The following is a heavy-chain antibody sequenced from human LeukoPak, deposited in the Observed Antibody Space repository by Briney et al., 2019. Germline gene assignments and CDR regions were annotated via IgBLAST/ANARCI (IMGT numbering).Heavy chain of an antibody. CDR3: TTGGSSGPRYYFDY. CDR1: GFTFSNAW. V-gene: IGHV3-15*01. CDR2: IKSKTDGGTT. D-gene: IGHD3-22*01. Sequence: GGSLRLSCAASGFTFSNAWMSWVRQAPGKGLEWVGRIKSKTDGGTTDYAAPVKGRFTISRDDSKNTLYLQMNSLKTEDTAVYYCTTGGSSGPRYYFDYWGQGTLVTVSS. J-gene: IGHJ4*02.